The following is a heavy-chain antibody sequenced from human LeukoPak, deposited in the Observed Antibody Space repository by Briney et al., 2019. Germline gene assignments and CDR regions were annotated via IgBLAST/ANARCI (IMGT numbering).Heavy chain of an antibody. CDR2: ISGGGGST. J-gene: IGHJ6*02. Sequence: GGSLRLSCAASGFTFSSYAMSWVRQAPGKGLEWVSAISGGGGSTYYADSVKGRFTISRDNSKNTLYLQMNSLRAEDTGVYYCAKDSGYSYGQLYYYSGMDVWGQGTTVTVSS. CDR3: AKDSGYSYGQLYYYSGMDV. V-gene: IGHV3-23*01. CDR1: GFTFSSYA. D-gene: IGHD5-18*01.